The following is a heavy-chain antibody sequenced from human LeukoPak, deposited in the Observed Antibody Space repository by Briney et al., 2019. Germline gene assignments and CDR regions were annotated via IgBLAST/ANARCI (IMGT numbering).Heavy chain of an antibody. CDR3: ARLIRYFDWFPFDY. D-gene: IGHD3-9*01. CDR1: GGSISSYY. J-gene: IGHJ4*02. Sequence: SETLSLTCTVSGGSISSYYWSWIRQPPGKGLEWIGYIYYSGSTNYNPSLKSRVTISVDTSKNQFYLKLSSVTAADTAVYYCARLIRYFDWFPFDYWGQGTLVTVSS. V-gene: IGHV4-59*08. CDR2: IYYSGST.